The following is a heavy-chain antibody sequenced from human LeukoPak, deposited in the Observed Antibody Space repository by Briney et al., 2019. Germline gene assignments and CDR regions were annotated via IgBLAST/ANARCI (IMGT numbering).Heavy chain of an antibody. V-gene: IGHV4-34*01. Sequence: SETLSLTCAVYGGSFSGYYWSWIRQPPGKGLEWIGEINHSGSTNYNPSLKSRVTISVDASKNQFSLKLSSVTAADTAVYYCARRWIQLWSSGGYMDVWGKGTTVTISS. D-gene: IGHD5-18*01. CDR3: ARRWIQLWSSGGYMDV. CDR2: INHSGST. J-gene: IGHJ6*03. CDR1: GGSFSGYY.